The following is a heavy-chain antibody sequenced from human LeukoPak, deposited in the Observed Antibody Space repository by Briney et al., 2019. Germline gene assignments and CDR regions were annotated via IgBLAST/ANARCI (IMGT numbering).Heavy chain of an antibody. CDR3: ASYGGNSEGDYFDY. V-gene: IGHV4-30-4*01. Sequence: SETLSLTCTVSGGSISSGDYYWSWIRQPPGKGLEWIGYIYYSGSTYYNPSLKSRVTISVDTSKNQFSLKLSSVTAADTAVYYCASYGGNSEGDYFDYWGQGTLVTVSS. J-gene: IGHJ4*02. CDR1: GGSISSGDYY. D-gene: IGHD4-23*01. CDR2: IYYSGST.